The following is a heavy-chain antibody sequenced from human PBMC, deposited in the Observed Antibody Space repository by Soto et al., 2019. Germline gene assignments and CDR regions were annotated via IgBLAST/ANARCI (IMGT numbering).Heavy chain of an antibody. J-gene: IGHJ4*02. V-gene: IGHV4-34*01. D-gene: IGHD1-1*01. CDR2: INESGST. CDR3: ARGSGIVALPGELEDVKYDY. CDR1: GQSFSGHS. Sequence: QVQLQQWGAGLVKPSETLSLSCAVYGQSFSGHSWAWIRQPPGKGLEWIGEINESGSTYYNPSLKRRVTISTDTSKNQSSLKLSSVSAADTAAYFCARGSGIVALPGELEDVKYDYWGQGTLVNVSS.